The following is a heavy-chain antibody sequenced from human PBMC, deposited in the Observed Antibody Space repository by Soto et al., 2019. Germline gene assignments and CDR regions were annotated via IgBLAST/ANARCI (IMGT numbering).Heavy chain of an antibody. V-gene: IGHV3-15*07. J-gene: IGHJ4*02. CDR2: IKSKADGGTT. CDR1: GFTFNNAW. CDR3: TTDQNSGAYWVRNY. D-gene: IGHD1-26*01. Sequence: GGSLRLSCAASGFTFNNAWMNWVRQAPGKGLEWVGRIKSKADGGTTDYAAPVKGRFSISRDDSKNTLYLQMNSLKTEDTAVYYCTTDQNSGAYWVRNYWGQGTLVTVSS.